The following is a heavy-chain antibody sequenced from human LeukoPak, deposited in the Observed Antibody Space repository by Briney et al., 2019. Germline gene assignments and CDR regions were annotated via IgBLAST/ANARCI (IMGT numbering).Heavy chain of an antibody. CDR3: AKPGLYSSSSRGFDY. D-gene: IGHD6-6*01. V-gene: IGHV3-7*01. CDR1: GFTFSSYW. CDR2: IKQDGSEK. J-gene: IGHJ4*02. Sequence: PGGSLRLSCAASGFTFSSYWTSWVRQAPGKGLEWVANIKQDGSEKYYVDSVKGRFTISRDNSKNTLYLQMNSLRAEDTAVYYCAKPGLYSSSSRGFDYWGQGTLVTVSS.